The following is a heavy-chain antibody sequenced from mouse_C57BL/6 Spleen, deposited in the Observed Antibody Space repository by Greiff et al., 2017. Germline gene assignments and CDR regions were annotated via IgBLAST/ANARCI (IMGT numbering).Heavy chain of an antibody. CDR1: GYTFTSYW. D-gene: IGHD2-1*01. Sequence: VQLQQPGAELVKPGASVTLSCKASGYTFTSYWMHWVKQRPGRGLEWIGRVEPNSGGTKYNEKFKSKATLTVDKPSSTAYMQLSSLTSEDSAVYYCAKTYGNYDAMDYWGQGTSVTVSS. V-gene: IGHV1-72*01. CDR3: AKTYGNYDAMDY. J-gene: IGHJ4*01. CDR2: VEPNSGGT.